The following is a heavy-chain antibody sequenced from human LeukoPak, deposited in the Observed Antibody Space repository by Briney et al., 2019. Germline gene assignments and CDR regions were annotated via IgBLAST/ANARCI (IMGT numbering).Heavy chain of an antibody. CDR1: GGAFPTYA. D-gene: IGHD3-10*01. V-gene: IGHV1-69*01. J-gene: IGHJ3*02. CDR3: ARAPGSVQRGAFDI. CDR2: VIPIFGTA. Sequence: SVQVSCHASGGAFPTYAISWVRQATGQGLEWMGVVIPIFGTANYAQKFQGRVTITADESTSTAYMELSSLRSEDTAVYYCARAPGSVQRGAFDIWGQGTMVTVSS.